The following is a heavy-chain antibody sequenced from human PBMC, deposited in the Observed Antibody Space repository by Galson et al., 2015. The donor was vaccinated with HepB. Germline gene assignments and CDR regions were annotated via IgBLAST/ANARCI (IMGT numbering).Heavy chain of an antibody. J-gene: IGHJ4*02. CDR3: ARERTLLCGGDCYSLDY. CDR2: ISGSGGST. V-gene: IGHV3-23*01. Sequence: SLRLSCAASGFTFSSYAMSWVRQAPGKGLEWVSAISGSGGSTYYADSVKGRFTISRDNSKNTLYLQMNSLRAEDTAVYYCARERTLLCGGDCYSLDYWGQGTLVTVSS. CDR1: GFTFSSYA. D-gene: IGHD2-21*02.